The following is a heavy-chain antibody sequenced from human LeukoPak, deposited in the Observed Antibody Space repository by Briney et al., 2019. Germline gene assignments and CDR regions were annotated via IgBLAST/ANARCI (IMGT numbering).Heavy chain of an antibody. V-gene: IGHV3-23*01. D-gene: IGHD3-22*01. CDR3: AKDSAYNTFYYDSSGNYFDY. CDR1: GFTFSSYW. J-gene: IGHJ4*02. Sequence: GGSLRLSCAASGFTFSSYWMHWVRQAPGKGLEWVSAISGTGDKTYYADSVKGRFTISRDNSKNTLYLQMNSLRAEDTAVYYCAKDSAYNTFYYDSSGNYFDYWGQGTLVTVSS. CDR2: ISGTGDKT.